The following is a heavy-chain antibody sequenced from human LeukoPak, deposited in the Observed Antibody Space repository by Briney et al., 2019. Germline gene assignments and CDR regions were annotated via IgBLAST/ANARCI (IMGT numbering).Heavy chain of an antibody. V-gene: IGHV3-21*01. CDR3: ARDEVGATTIFDY. CDR1: GFTFSSYS. Sequence: GGSLRLSCAASGFTFSSYSMNWVRQAPGKGLEWVSSISSSSSYIYYADSVKGRFTISRDNAKNSLYLQMNSLRAEDTAVYYCARDEVGATTIFDYWGQGTLVTVPS. D-gene: IGHD1-26*01. J-gene: IGHJ4*02. CDR2: ISSSSSYI.